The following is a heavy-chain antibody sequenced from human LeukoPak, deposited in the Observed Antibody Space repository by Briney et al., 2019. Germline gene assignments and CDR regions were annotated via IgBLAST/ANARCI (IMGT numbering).Heavy chain of an antibody. Sequence: GGSLRLSCAASGFTFSSYGMHWVRQAPGKGLEWVAFIRYDGSNKYYADSVKGRFTISRDNSKNTLYLQMDSLRAEDTAVYYCAKEGDDYGAFGGRVWGQGTLVTVSS. V-gene: IGHV3-30*02. D-gene: IGHD4-17*01. CDR1: GFTFSSYG. CDR2: IRYDGSNK. CDR3: AKEGDDYGAFGGRV. J-gene: IGHJ4*02.